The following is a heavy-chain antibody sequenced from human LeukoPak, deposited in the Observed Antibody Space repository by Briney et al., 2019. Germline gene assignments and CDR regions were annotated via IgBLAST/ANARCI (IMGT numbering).Heavy chain of an antibody. CDR2: IYYSGST. J-gene: IGHJ6*02. Sequence: KPSETLSLTCTVSGGSISSYYWSWIRQPPGKGLEWIGYIYYSGSTNYNPSLKSRVTISVDTSKNQFSLKLGSVTAADTAVYYCARVITMVRGVITSRYRDYYGMDVWGQGTTVTVSS. D-gene: IGHD3-10*01. CDR1: GGSISSYY. V-gene: IGHV4-59*01. CDR3: ARVITMVRGVITSRYRDYYGMDV.